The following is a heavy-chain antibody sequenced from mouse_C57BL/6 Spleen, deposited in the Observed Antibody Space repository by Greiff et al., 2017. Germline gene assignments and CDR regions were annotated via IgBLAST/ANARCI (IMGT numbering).Heavy chain of an antibody. CDR1: GFTFTDYY. Sequence: EVKVVESGGGLVQPGGSLSLSCAASGFTFTDYYMSWVRQPPGKALEWLGFIRNKANGYTTEYSASGKGRFTISRDNSQSILYLQMNALRAEDSATYYCASYMSYYGNYGYAMDDWGQGTSVTVSS. J-gene: IGHJ4*01. CDR3: ASYMSYYGNYGYAMDD. D-gene: IGHD2-1*01. CDR2: IRNKANGYTT. V-gene: IGHV7-3*01.